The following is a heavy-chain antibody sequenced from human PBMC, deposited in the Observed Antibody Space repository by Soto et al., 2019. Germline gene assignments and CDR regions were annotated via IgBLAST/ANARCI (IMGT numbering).Heavy chain of an antibody. CDR3: AREAEDYDCWGGYRDNWFDP. D-gene: IGHD3-3*01. CDR1: GFTFSSYG. V-gene: IGHV3-33*01. Sequence: QVQLVESGGGVVQPGRSLRLSCAASGFTFSSYGMHWVRQAPGKGLEWVAVIWYDGSNKYYADSVKGRFTISRDNSKNPLYLQMNSLRAEDTAVYYCAREAEDYDCWGGYRDNWFDPWGQGTLVTVSS. CDR2: IWYDGSNK. J-gene: IGHJ5*02.